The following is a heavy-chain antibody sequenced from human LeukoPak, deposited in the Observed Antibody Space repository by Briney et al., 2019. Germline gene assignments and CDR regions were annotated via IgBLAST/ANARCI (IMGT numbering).Heavy chain of an antibody. Sequence: PGRSLRLSCAASGFTFSSYGMHWVRQAPGKGLEWVAVISYDGSNKYYADSVKGRFTISRDNSKNTLYLQMNSLRAEDTAVYYCAKDPGWLQYSIDYWGQGTLVPVSS. CDR3: AKDPGWLQYSIDY. D-gene: IGHD5-24*01. V-gene: IGHV3-30*18. J-gene: IGHJ4*02. CDR2: ISYDGSNK. CDR1: GFTFSSYG.